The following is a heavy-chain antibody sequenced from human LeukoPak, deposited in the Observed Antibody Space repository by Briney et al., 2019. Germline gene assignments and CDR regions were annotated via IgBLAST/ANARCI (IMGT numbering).Heavy chain of an antibody. D-gene: IGHD4-17*01. Sequence: WVRQPPGKGLEWIGNIFYSGSTYYNPSLKSRVTISVDTSKNQFSLKLSSVTAADTAVYYCARRRTVTTFDYWGQGTPVTVSS. V-gene: IGHV4-39*07. CDR2: IFYSGST. CDR3: ARRRTVTTFDY. J-gene: IGHJ4*02.